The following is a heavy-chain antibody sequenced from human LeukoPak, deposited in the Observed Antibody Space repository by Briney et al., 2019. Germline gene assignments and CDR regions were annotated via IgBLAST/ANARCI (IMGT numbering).Heavy chain of an antibody. D-gene: IGHD1-26*01. CDR1: GFTFSSYG. CDR2: IRYDGSNK. CDR3: AKDLIVGATPDQYLQH. Sequence: PGGSLRLSCAASGFTFSSYGMHWVRQAPGKGLEWVAFIRYDGSNKYYADSVKGRFTISRDNSKNTLYLQMNSLRAEDTAVYYCAKDLIVGATPDQYLQHWGQGTLVTVPS. J-gene: IGHJ1*01. V-gene: IGHV3-30*02.